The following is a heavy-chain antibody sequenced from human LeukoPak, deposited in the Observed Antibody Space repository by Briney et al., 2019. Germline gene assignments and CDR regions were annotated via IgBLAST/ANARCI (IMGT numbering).Heavy chain of an antibody. V-gene: IGHV4-59*01. CDR1: GGSISSYY. D-gene: IGHD3-3*01. Sequence: SETLSLTCTVSGGSISSYYWSWIRQPPGKGLEWIGYIYYSGYTNYDPSLKSRVTISVDTSKNQFSLKLNSVTAADTAVYYCAGKYYDFWSGYYHFDYWGQGTLVTVSS. CDR3: AGKYYDFWSGYYHFDY. CDR2: IYYSGYT. J-gene: IGHJ4*02.